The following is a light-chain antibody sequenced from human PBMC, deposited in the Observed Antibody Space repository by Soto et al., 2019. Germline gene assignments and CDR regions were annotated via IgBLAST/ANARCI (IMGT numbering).Light chain of an antibody. Sequence: IQMTQSPSSLSASVGDRVTISCRASQGIRNDLAWYQQKPGKAPKLLIFAASNLQSGVPSRFSGSGSGTEFTLTISSLQPDDFATYYCQQYNSYSWTFGQGTKVDIK. CDR2: AAS. CDR1: QGIRND. V-gene: IGKV1-17*01. CDR3: QQYNSYSWT. J-gene: IGKJ1*01.